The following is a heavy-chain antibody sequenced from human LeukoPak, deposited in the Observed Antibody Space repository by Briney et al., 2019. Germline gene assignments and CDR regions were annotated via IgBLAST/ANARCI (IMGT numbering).Heavy chain of an antibody. J-gene: IGHJ4*02. V-gene: IGHV4-59*11. CDR1: GGSISSHY. D-gene: IGHD5-18*01. CDR3: ARFPGYVDTAIVYFDY. CDR2: IYYSGST. Sequence: SETLSLTCTVSGGSISSHYWSWIRQPPGKGLEWIGYIYYSGSTNYNPSLKSRVTISVDTSKNQFSLKLSSVTAADTAVYYCARFPGYVDTAIVYFDYWGQGTPVTVSS.